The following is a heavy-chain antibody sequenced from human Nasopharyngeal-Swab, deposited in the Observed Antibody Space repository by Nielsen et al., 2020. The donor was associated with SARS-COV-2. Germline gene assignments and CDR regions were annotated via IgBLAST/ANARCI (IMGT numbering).Heavy chain of an antibody. J-gene: IGHJ3*02. Sequence: GGSLRLSCAASGFTFSSYGMHWVRQAPGKGLEWVAVISYDGSNKYYADSVKGRFTISRDNSKNTLYLQMNSLRAEDTAVYYCAKEGSTAQLARPGDAFDIWGQGTMVTVSS. CDR2: ISYDGSNK. D-gene: IGHD6-6*01. V-gene: IGHV3-30*18. CDR3: AKEGSTAQLARPGDAFDI. CDR1: GFTFSSYG.